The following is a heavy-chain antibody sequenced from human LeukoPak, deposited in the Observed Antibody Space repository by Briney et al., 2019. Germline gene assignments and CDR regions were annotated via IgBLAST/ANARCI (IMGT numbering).Heavy chain of an antibody. CDR3: ADAAYYYDSSGPYYYYYYYGMDV. Sequence: GVPLRLSCAASGFTFSSYAMSWVRQAPGKGLEWVSAISGSGGGTYYADSVKGRFTISRDNSKNTLYLQMNSLRAEDTAVYYCADAAYYYDSSGPYYYYYYYGMDVWGQGTTVTVSS. CDR2: ISGSGGGT. D-gene: IGHD3-22*01. J-gene: IGHJ6*02. CDR1: GFTFSSYA. V-gene: IGHV3-23*01.